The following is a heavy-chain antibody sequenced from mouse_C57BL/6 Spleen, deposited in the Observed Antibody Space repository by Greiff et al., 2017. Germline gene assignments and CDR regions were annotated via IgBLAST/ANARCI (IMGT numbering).Heavy chain of an antibody. CDR2: ISYSGST. CDR1: GYSITSDY. J-gene: IGHJ2*01. D-gene: IGHD1-1*01. V-gene: IGHV3-8*01. CDR3: ARYITTWYYCED. Sequence: EVQVVESGPGLAKPSQTLSLTCSVTGYSITSDYWNWIRKFPGNKLEYMGYISYSGSTFYNPSLKSRISITRDTSKNKYYLQLNSVTTEETATNNGARYITTWYYCEDWGKGTTRTVSS.